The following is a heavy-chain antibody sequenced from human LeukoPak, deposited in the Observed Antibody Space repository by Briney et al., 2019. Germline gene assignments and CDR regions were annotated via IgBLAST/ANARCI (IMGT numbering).Heavy chain of an antibody. Sequence: GESLRLSCAGSGFTFSNYAMHWVRQAPGKGLECVALISYDGSKKFYVDSVKGRFTISRDDSKNTLYLQMNSLRGEDTAIYYCARERTGYYMAVWGKGTTVTISS. D-gene: IGHD1-14*01. V-gene: IGHV3-30*02. CDR3: ARERTGYYMAV. CDR1: GFTFSNYA. CDR2: ISYDGSKK. J-gene: IGHJ6*03.